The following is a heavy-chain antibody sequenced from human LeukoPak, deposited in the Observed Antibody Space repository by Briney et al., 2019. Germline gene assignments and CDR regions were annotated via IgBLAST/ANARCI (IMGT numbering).Heavy chain of an antibody. Sequence: SETLSLTCAVYGGSFSGYYWSWIRQPAGKGLEWIGRIYTSGSTNYNPSLKSRVTMSVDTSKNQFSLNLRSVTAADTAVYYCARDRGGWYYMDVWGKGTTVTITS. D-gene: IGHD3-16*01. CDR2: IYTSGST. CDR1: GGSFSGYY. J-gene: IGHJ6*03. CDR3: ARDRGGWYYMDV. V-gene: IGHV4-4*07.